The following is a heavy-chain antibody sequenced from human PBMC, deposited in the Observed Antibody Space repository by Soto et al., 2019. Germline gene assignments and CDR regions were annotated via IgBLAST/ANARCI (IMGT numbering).Heavy chain of an antibody. CDR1: GYTFTSYD. CDR2: MNPNSGNT. CDR3: ARGSSMYEFWSGSVFDP. J-gene: IGHJ5*02. Sequence: QVQLVQSGAEVKKPGASVKVSCKASGYTFTSYDINWVRQATGQGLEWMGWMNPNSGNTGYAQKFQGSVTMTRNTSIRTAYMARSSLKAEDPAVYYCARGSSMYEFWSGSVFDPWGQGTLVTVSS. D-gene: IGHD3-3*01. V-gene: IGHV1-8*01.